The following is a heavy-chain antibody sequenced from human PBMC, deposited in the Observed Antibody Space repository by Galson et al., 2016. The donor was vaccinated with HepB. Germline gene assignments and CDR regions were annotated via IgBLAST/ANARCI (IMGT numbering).Heavy chain of an antibody. V-gene: IGHV3-7*01. D-gene: IGHD6-13*01. CDR3: ARAGSSWYFDY. CDR2: IKPDGSGG. CDR1: GFIFSSSW. Sequence: SLRLSCAASGFIFSSSWMSWVRQAPGKGLEWVANIKPDGSGGYFLASLKGRFTVSRDNAKNTLYLQMNSLRDEDTAVYYCARAGSSWYFDYWGQGTLVTVSS. J-gene: IGHJ4*02.